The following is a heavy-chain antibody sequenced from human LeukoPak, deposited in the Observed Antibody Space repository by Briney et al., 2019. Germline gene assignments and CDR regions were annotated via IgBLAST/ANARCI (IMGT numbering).Heavy chain of an antibody. CDR3: ARGGRHIVVVTAKNDY. CDR1: GYIFTSYY. CDR2: INPSGGST. J-gene: IGHJ4*02. D-gene: IGHD2-21*02. V-gene: IGHV1-46*01. Sequence: GASVKVSCKTSGYIFTSYYIHWVRQAPGQGPEWMGIINPSGGSTNYAQKFQGRVTMTRDTSTSTAYMELRSLRSDDTAVYYCARGGRHIVVVTAKNDYWGQGTLVTVSS.